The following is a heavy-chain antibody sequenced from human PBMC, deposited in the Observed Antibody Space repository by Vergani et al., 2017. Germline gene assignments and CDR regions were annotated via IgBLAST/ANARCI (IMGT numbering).Heavy chain of an antibody. J-gene: IGHJ6*03. Sequence: QVQLVQSGAEVKKPGASVKVSCKASGYTFTSYYMHWVRQAPGQGLEWMGIINPSGGSTSYAQKFQGRVTMTRDTSTSTVYMELSSLRSEDTAVYYCVRDQRRVYSSSWYVGYYYYYMDVWGKGTTVTVSS. CDR1: GYTFTSYY. D-gene: IGHD6-13*01. V-gene: IGHV1-46*01. CDR2: INPSGGST. CDR3: VRDQRRVYSSSWYVGYYYYYMDV.